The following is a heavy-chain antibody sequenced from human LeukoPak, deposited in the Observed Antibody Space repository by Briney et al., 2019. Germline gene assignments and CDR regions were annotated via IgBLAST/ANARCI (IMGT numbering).Heavy chain of an antibody. D-gene: IGHD6-13*01. J-gene: IGHJ4*02. Sequence: GESLKISCKGSGYSFTSYYIHWVRQAPGQGLEWMGWLNPSSGGTEYAQKFQGRVTVTGDTSISTAYMELSRLRSADTAVYYCARDRGSSWYVDYWGQGTLVTVSS. V-gene: IGHV1-2*02. CDR1: GYSFTSYY. CDR3: ARDRGSSWYVDY. CDR2: LNPSSGGT.